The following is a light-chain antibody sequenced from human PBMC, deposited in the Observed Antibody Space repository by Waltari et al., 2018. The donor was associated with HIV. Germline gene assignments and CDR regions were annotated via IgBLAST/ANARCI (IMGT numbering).Light chain of an antibody. CDR3: QTYDSSLSGPV. J-gene: IGLJ2*01. V-gene: IGLV1-40*01. CDR2: ASY. Sequence: QSVLTQPPSVSVAPGQRVTISCTGSSSNIWAGYDIHWYQQLPGTAPKLLIYASYNRPSGVPDRFSGSKSGTSASLAITGLQAEDEADYYCQTYDSSLSGPVFGGGTKLTVL. CDR1: SSNIWAGYD.